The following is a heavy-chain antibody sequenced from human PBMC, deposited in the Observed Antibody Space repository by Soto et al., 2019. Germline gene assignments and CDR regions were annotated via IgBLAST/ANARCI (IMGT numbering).Heavy chain of an antibody. CDR1: GCSMSRYY. J-gene: IGHJ6*02. V-gene: IGHV4-59*12. Sequence: LSLTCTVSGCSMSRYYWSLIRQPPGKGLEWIGYIYYSGSTNYNPSLKSRVTISVDTSKNQFSLRLSSVTAADTAVYYCARDRHTVTTGYYYYGMDVWGQGTRVTVSS. CDR3: ARDRHTVTTGYYYYGMDV. D-gene: IGHD4-4*01. CDR2: IYYSGST.